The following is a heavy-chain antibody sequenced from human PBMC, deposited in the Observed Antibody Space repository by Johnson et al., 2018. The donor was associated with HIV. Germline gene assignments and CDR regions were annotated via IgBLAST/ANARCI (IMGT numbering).Heavy chain of an antibody. CDR1: GFTFSGSA. CDR3: TRQADI. CDR2: IRSKANSYAT. J-gene: IGHJ3*02. Sequence: VQLVESGGGLVQPGGSLKLSCAASGFTFSGSAMHWVRQASGKGLEWVGRIRSKANSYATAYAASVKGRFTISRDDSKNTAYLQMNSLKNEDTAVYYCTRQADIWGQGTMVTVSS. V-gene: IGHV3-73*02.